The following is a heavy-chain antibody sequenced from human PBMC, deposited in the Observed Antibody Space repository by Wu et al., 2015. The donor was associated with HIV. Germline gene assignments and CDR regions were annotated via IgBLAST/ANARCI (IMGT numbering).Heavy chain of an antibody. CDR1: GGTFSSYA. CDR2: IIPLFDTS. D-gene: IGHD6-13*01. J-gene: IGHJ3*02. CDR3: ARVAGSSWYREFDM. Sequence: QVQLVQSGAEVKKPGSSVKVSCKASGGTFSSYAISWVRQAPGQGLEWVGGIIPLFDTSHSAQNFRDRVTITADESTSTAYMELNSLTFEDTAVYYCARVAGSSWYREFDMWGQGTMVTVSS. V-gene: IGHV1-69*12.